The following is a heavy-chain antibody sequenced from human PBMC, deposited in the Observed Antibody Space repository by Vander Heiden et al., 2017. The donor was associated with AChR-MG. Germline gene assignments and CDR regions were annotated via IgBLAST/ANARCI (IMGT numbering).Heavy chain of an antibody. CDR2: INHSGST. J-gene: IGHJ4*01. CDR1: GGSFSGYY. V-gene: IGHV4-34*01. Sequence: QVQLQQWGAGLLKPSETLSLTCAVYGGSFSGYYWSWIRQPPGKGLEWIGEINHSGSTNYNPSLKSRVTISVDTSKNQFSLKMSSVTAADTAVYYCARAKIEQLDSHWGHVSLVTVSS. CDR3: ARAKIEQLDSH. D-gene: IGHD6-6*01.